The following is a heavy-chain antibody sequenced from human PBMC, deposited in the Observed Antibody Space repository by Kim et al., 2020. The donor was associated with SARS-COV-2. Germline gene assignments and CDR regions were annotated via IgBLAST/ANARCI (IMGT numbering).Heavy chain of an antibody. CDR2: IYYSGST. J-gene: IGHJ3*02. D-gene: IGHD3-3*01. V-gene: IGHV4-30-4*01. CDR1: GGSISSGDYY. Sequence: SETLSLTCTVSGGSISSGDYYWSWIRQPPGKGLEWIGYIYYSGSTYYNPSLNSRVTISVDTSKNQFSLKLSSVTAADTAVYYCARDPFSITIFGVVITDAFDIWGQGTMVTVSS. CDR3: ARDPFSITIFGVVITDAFDI.